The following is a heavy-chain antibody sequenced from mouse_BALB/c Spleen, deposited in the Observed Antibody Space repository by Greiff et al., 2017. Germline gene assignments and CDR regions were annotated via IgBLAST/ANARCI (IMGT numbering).Heavy chain of an antibody. CDR3: ARDTTATGYYAMDY. Sequence: QVQLQQSGAELARPGASVKISCKASGYAFSSSWMNWVKQRPGQGLEWIGRIYPGDGDTNYNGKFKGKATLTADKSSSTAYMQLSSLTSVDSAVYFCARDTTATGYYAMDYWGQGTSVTVSA. CDR2: IYPGDGDT. V-gene: IGHV1-80*01. J-gene: IGHJ4*01. CDR1: GYAFSSSW. D-gene: IGHD1-2*01.